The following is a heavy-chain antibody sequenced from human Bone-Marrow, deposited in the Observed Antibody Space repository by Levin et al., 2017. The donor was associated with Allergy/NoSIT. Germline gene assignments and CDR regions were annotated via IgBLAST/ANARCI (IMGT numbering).Heavy chain of an antibody. Sequence: GGSLRLSCVISGFTFDDYGMSWVRQAPGKGLEWVSGINWNGERRDYADSVKGRFTISRDNANNSLYLQMNSLRGEDTALYRCSRWAYGGQSGGYHFYGMDVWGQGTTVTVSS. CDR1: GFTFDDYG. D-gene: IGHD4-23*01. CDR3: SRWAYGGQSGGYHFYGMDV. CDR2: INWNGERR. J-gene: IGHJ6*01. V-gene: IGHV3-20*01.